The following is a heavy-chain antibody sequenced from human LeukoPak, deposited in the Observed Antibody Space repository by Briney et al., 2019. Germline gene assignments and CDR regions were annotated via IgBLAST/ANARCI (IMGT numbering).Heavy chain of an antibody. Sequence: PGGSLRLSCAASGFTFSSYAMHWVHQAPGKGLEWVAVISYDGSNKYYADSVKGRFTISRDNSKNTLYLQMNSLRAEDTAVYYCASLLLWFGEFDYWGQGTLVTVSS. CDR2: ISYDGSNK. D-gene: IGHD3-10*01. J-gene: IGHJ4*02. V-gene: IGHV3-30-3*01. CDR1: GFTFSSYA. CDR3: ASLLLWFGEFDY.